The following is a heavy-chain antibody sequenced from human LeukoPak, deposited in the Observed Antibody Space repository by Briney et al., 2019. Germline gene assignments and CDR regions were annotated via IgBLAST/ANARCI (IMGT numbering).Heavy chain of an antibody. CDR1: GFTFAEYA. V-gene: IGHV3-48*01. CDR3: SRGLGFDP. Sequence: GGSLRLSCRTSGFTFAEYAISWVRQAPGKGLEWVSYISSSSSTIYYADSVKGRFTISRDNAKNSLYLQMNSLRAEDTAVYYCSRGLGFDPWGQGTLVTVSS. CDR2: ISSSSSTI. J-gene: IGHJ5*02.